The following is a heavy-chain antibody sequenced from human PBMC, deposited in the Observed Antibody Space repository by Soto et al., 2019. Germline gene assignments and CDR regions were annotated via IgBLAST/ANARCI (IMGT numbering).Heavy chain of an antibody. CDR1: GYTFTSYG. D-gene: IGHD5-18*01. CDR2: ISAYNGNT. Sequence: ASVKVSCKASGYTFTSYGISWVRQAPGQGLEWMGWISAYNGNTNYAQKLQGRVTMTTDTSTSTAYMELRSLRSDDTAVYYCASATDTAMVHDAFDIWGQGTMVTVS. J-gene: IGHJ3*02. V-gene: IGHV1-18*04. CDR3: ASATDTAMVHDAFDI.